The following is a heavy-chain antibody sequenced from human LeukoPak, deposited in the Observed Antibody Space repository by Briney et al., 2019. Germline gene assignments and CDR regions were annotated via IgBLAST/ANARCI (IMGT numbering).Heavy chain of an antibody. CDR1: GFTFSSYS. J-gene: IGHJ6*02. V-gene: IGHV3-21*01. D-gene: IGHD2-8*01. CDR3: ARGRYCTNGVCYLTALNYYYYGMDV. CDR2: ISSSSSYI. Sequence: GGSLRLSCAACGFTFSSYSMNWVRQAPGKGLEWVSSISSSSSYIYYADSVKGRFTISRDNAKNSLYLQMNSLRAEDTAVYYCARGRYCTNGVCYLTALNYYYYGMDVWGQGTTVTVSS.